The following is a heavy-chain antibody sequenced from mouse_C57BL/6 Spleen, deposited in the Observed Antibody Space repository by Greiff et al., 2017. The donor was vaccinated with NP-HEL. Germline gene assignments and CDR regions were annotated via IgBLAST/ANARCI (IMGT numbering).Heavy chain of an antibody. D-gene: IGHD3-2*02. CDR3: ARSVDSSGSFAY. Sequence: EVQLQQSGPELVKPGASVKISCKASGYTFTDYYMNWVKQSHGKSLEWIGDINPNNGGTSYNQKFKGKATLTVDKSSSTAYMELRSLTSEDSAVYYCARSVDSSGSFAYWGQGTLVTVSA. J-gene: IGHJ3*01. CDR1: GYTFTDYY. CDR2: INPNNGGT. V-gene: IGHV1-26*01.